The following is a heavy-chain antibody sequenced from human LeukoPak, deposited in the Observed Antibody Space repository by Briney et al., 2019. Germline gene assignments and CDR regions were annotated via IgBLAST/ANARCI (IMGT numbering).Heavy chain of an antibody. CDR1: GGSISSYY. J-gene: IGHJ6*03. D-gene: IGHD3-10*01. CDR3: ARDIGSDMDV. V-gene: IGHV4-4*07. CDR2: IYTSGST. Sequence: KPSETLSLTCTVSGGSISSYYWSWLRQPAGKGLEWIGRIYTSGSTNYNPSLKSRVTMSVDTSKNQCSRHLSSVPAADTAVYYCARDIGSDMDVWGKGTTVTVSS.